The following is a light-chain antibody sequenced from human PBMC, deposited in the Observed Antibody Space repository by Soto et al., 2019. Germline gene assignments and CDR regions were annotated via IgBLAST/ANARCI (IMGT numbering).Light chain of an antibody. Sequence: QSALTQPASVSGSPGQSITISCTGTSSDVGGYNYVSWYQPHPGKAPKLMIYDVSNRPSGVSNRFSGSKSGNTASLTISGLEAEDEADSYCSSYTSSSPDVFGTGTKLTVL. CDR1: SSDVGGYNY. J-gene: IGLJ1*01. V-gene: IGLV2-14*01. CDR3: SSYTSSSPDV. CDR2: DVS.